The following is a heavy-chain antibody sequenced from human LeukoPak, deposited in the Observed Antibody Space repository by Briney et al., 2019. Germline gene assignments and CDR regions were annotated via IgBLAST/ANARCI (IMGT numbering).Heavy chain of an antibody. CDR2: IYYSGST. D-gene: IGHD2-2*01. CDR3: ARGIVVVPAAPGLFDY. CDR1: GFTFSSYA. V-gene: IGHV4-30-4*08. Sequence: LRLSCAASGFTFSSYAMSWVRQAPGKGLEWIGYIYYSGSTYYNPSLKSRVTISVDTSKNQFSLKLSSVTAGDTAVYYCARGIVVVPAAPGLFDYWGQGTLVTVSS. J-gene: IGHJ4*02.